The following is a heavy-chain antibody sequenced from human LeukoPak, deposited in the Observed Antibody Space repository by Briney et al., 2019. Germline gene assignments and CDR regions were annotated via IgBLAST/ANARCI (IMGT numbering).Heavy chain of an antibody. CDR3: AREDPSSSWYEGNAFDI. Sequence: ASVKVSCKASGYTFTSYGISWVRQAPGQGLEWMGWIIAYNGNTNYAQKLQGRVTMTTDTSTSTAYMELRSLRSDDTAVYYCAREDPSSSWYEGNAFDIWGQGTMVTVSS. CDR2: IIAYNGNT. CDR1: GYTFTSYG. V-gene: IGHV1-18*01. J-gene: IGHJ3*02. D-gene: IGHD6-13*01.